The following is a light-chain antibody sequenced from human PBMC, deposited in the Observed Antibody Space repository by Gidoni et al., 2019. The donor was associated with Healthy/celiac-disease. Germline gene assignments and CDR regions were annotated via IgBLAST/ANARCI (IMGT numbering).Light chain of an antibody. V-gene: IGKV1-5*03. Sequence: DIEMTQSPSTLSASVGDRVTITFRASQSSSSWLAWYQQKPGKSPKLLIYQASSLESGVPSSFSGIGSGTEFTLTISSLQPDDFATYYCQQYNSQPWTFGQGTQVEIK. CDR2: QAS. CDR3: QQYNSQPWT. CDR1: QSSSSW. J-gene: IGKJ1*01.